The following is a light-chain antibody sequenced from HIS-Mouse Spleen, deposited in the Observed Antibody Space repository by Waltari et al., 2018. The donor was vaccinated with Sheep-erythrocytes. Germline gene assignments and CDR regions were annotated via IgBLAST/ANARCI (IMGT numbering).Light chain of an antibody. CDR1: SSDVGSYNL. V-gene: IGLV2-14*02. CDR2: SNN. CDR3: AAWDDSLNGYV. Sequence: QSALTQPASVSGSPGQSITISCTGTSSDVGSYNLVSWYQQHPGKAPKLPIYSNNQRPSGVPDRFSGSKSGTSASLAISGLQSEDEADYYCAAWDDSLNGYVFGTGTKVTVL. J-gene: IGLJ1*01.